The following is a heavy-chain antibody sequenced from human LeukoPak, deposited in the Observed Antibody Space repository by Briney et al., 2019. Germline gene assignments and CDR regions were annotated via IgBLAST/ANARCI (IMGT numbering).Heavy chain of an antibody. D-gene: IGHD3-10*01. V-gene: IGHV1-18*04. J-gene: IGHJ6*04. Sequence: ASVKVSCKAPGYTFTAYGISWVRQAPGQGLEWMGWISGYNGNTKYVQKFQGRVTMTTDTPTSTVYMELRSLRSDDTAVYYCARDHWSGSGFRLYGMDVWGKGTTDTVSS. CDR1: GYTFTAYG. CDR2: ISGYNGNT. CDR3: ARDHWSGSGFRLYGMDV.